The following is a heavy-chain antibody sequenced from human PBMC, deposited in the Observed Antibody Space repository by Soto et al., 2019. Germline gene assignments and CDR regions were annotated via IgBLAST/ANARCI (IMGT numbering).Heavy chain of an antibody. CDR3: ARDLEYGGKIDYYYYGMDV. D-gene: IGHD2-15*01. V-gene: IGHV1-69*06. CDR2: IIPIFGTA. J-gene: IGHJ6*02. Sequence: SVKVSCKASGGTFSSYAISWVRQAPGQGLEWMGGIIPIFGTANYAQKFQGRVTITADKSTSTAYMELSSLRSEDTAVYYCARDLEYGGKIDYYYYGMDVWGQGTTVTV. CDR1: GGTFSSYA.